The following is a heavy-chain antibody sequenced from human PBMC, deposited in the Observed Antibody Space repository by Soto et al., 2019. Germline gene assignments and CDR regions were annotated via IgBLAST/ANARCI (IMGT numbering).Heavy chain of an antibody. D-gene: IGHD3-10*01. CDR1: GYTFSNYD. Sequence: QVQLVQSGAELKKPGASVKVSYKASGYTFSNYDMNWVRQATGQGPEWIGWVNPNNGDTGYAQKFQGRVTLTTDISTTTAYMELTSLRSEDTAIYYCAKVSRKGSAIDFDYWGQGTLIIVSS. CDR3: AKVSRKGSAIDFDY. CDR2: VNPNNGDT. J-gene: IGHJ4*02. V-gene: IGHV1-8*01.